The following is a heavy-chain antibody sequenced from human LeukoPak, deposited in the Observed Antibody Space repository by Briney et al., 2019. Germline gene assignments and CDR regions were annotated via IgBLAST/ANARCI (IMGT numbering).Heavy chain of an antibody. J-gene: IGHJ4*02. Sequence: GGSLRLSCAASGFTFSSYSMTWVRQAPGKGLEWVSSISSSSSYIYYADSVKGRFTISRDNAKNSLYLQMNSLRAEDTAVYYCARDRGVTPIPFDYWGQGTQVTVSS. CDR2: ISSSSSYI. CDR3: ARDRGVTPIPFDY. D-gene: IGHD2-21*02. CDR1: GFTFSSYS. V-gene: IGHV3-21*01.